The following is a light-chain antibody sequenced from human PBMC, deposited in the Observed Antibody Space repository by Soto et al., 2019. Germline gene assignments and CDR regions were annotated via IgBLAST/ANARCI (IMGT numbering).Light chain of an antibody. CDR3: HEYAYSPWA. Sequence: DIVLTQSPATLSLSPGERATLYCGASQSVARKLAWYQQKPGQAPRLLIHEASIRATGIPARFSGSGSGTDFTLTISRLAPEDFEVYFCHEYAYSPWAFGQGTKVDIK. CDR2: EAS. CDR1: QSVARK. V-gene: IGKV3D-20*01. J-gene: IGKJ1*01.